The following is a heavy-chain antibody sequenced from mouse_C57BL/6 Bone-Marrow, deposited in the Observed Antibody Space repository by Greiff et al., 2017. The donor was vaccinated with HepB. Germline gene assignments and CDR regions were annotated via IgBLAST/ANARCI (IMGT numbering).Heavy chain of an antibody. Sequence: DVKLVESGGGLVQPGESLKLSCESNEYEFPSHDMSWVRKTPEKRLELVAAINSDGGSTYYPDTMERRFIISRDNTKKTLYLQMSSLRSEDTALYYCAIYYGNYGAMDYWGQGTSVTVSS. CDR2: INSDGGST. V-gene: IGHV5-2*01. J-gene: IGHJ4*01. CDR3: AIYYGNYGAMDY. CDR1: EYEFPSHD. D-gene: IGHD2-1*01.